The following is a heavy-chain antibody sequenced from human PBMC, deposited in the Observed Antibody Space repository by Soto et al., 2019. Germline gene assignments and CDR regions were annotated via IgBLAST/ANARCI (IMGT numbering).Heavy chain of an antibody. J-gene: IGHJ5*01. D-gene: IGHD2-15*01. Sequence: GGSLRLSCAASGFTFTNYAMHWVRQGPGKGLEWVAVISYDGNTKFYTDSLKGRFSISRDNSKNTLHLQMNSLRAEDTAVYYCAKDPRYCSGGTCFPEGEHWLDSWGQGTLVTVS. CDR3: AKDPRYCSGGTCFPEGEHWLDS. V-gene: IGHV3-30-3*01. CDR1: GFTFTNYA. CDR2: ISYDGNTK.